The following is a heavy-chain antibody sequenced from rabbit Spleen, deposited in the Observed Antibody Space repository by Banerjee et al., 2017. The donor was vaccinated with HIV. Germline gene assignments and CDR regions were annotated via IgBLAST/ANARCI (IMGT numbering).Heavy chain of an antibody. CDR3: ARNFAL. D-gene: IGHD3-3*01. CDR1: GFSLSSYA. CDR2: INAGSTDT. J-gene: IGHJ3*01. V-gene: IGHV1S40*01. Sequence: QSLEESGGDMVKPGASLTLTCTVSGFSLSSYAMNWVRQAPGKRPEWIGYINAGSTDTDYASWAKGRFTISKTSSTTVTLQMTSLTAADTATYFCARNFALWGQGTLVTVS.